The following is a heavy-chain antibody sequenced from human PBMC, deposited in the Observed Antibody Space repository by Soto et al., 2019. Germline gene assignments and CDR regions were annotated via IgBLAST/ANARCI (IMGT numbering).Heavy chain of an antibody. CDR3: ARDMGDTARYDY. CDR2: INHSGST. J-gene: IGHJ4*02. D-gene: IGHD5-18*01. CDR1: GGSISSYY. V-gene: IGHV4-34*01. Sequence: SETLSLTCTVSGGSISSYYWSWIRQPPGKGLEWIGEINHSGSTNYNPSLKSRVTISVDTSKNTLYLQMNGLRAEDTAVYYCARDMGDTARYDYWGQGTLVTVSS.